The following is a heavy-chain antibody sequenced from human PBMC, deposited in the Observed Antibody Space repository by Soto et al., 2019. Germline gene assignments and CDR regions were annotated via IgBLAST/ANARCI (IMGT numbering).Heavy chain of an antibody. D-gene: IGHD6-19*01. CDR3: ARVSRSSGYFDY. CDR1: GGSISSYY. J-gene: IGHJ4*02. Sequence: SETLSLTCTVSGGSISSYYWSWIRQPPGKGLEWIGYIYYGGSTNYNPSLKSRVTISVDTSKNQFSLKLSSVTAADTAVYYCARVSRSSGYFDYWGQGTLVTVSS. CDR2: IYYGGST. V-gene: IGHV4-59*01.